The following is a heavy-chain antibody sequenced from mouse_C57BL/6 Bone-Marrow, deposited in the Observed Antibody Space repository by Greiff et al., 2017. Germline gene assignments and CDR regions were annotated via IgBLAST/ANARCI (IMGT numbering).Heavy chain of an antibody. CDR1: GYAFSSSW. Sequence: VQLQQSGPELVKPGASVKISCKASGYAFSSSWMNWVKQRPGKGLEWIGRIYPGDGDTHYNGKFKGKATVTADKSSSTAYMQLSSLTSTDSAVYFYARGGYDGRCAYWGQGTLVTVSA. J-gene: IGHJ3*01. CDR2: IYPGDGDT. CDR3: ARGGYDGRCAY. D-gene: IGHD2-2*01. V-gene: IGHV1-82*01.